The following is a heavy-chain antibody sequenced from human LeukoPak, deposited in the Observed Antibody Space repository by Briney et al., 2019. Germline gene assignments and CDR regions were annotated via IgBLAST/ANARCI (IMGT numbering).Heavy chain of an antibody. CDR2: INHSGST. CDR1: GGSFSGYY. Sequence: SETLSLTCAVYGGSFSGYYWSWIRQPPGKGLEWIGEINHSGSTSYNTSLTSRVTISVDTSKNQFSLKLSSVAAADTAVYYCAREPARNNWALDYWGQGNLVTVSS. V-gene: IGHV4-34*01. CDR3: AREPARNNWALDY. D-gene: IGHD1-20*01. J-gene: IGHJ4*02.